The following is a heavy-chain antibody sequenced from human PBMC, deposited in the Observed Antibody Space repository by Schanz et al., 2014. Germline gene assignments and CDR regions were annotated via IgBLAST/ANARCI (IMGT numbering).Heavy chain of an antibody. CDR2: IGNGGVTI. V-gene: IGHV3-48*04. CDR3: ARIGGSVFDY. CDR1: GFTFSTFA. J-gene: IGHJ4*02. Sequence: EVQLLESGGGLVQPGGSLRLSCSASGFTFSTFAMHWVRQAPGKGLEWVSYIGNGGVTIYYADSVKGRFTISRDNSKNSLYLQMNSLRAEDTAVYYCARIGGSVFDYWAQGTLVTVSS. D-gene: IGHD3-10*01.